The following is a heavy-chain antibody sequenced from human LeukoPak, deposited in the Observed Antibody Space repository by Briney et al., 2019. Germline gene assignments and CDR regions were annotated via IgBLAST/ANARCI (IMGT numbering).Heavy chain of an antibody. D-gene: IGHD5-24*01. Sequence: SETLSLTCTVSGGSISSYYWSWIRQPPGKGLEWIGYIYYSGSTNYNPSLKSRVTISVDTSKNQFSLKLSSVTAADTAVYYCARDVNDGYGGWVDYWGQGTLVTVSS. CDR3: ARDVNDGYGGWVDY. J-gene: IGHJ4*02. V-gene: IGHV4-59*01. CDR2: IYYSGST. CDR1: GGSISSYY.